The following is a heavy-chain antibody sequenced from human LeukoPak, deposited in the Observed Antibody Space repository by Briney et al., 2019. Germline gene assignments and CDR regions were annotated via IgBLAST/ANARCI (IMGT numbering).Heavy chain of an antibody. CDR2: IYSVGST. V-gene: IGHV3-66*01. CDR3: AGSLAYCGGDCRLGDY. D-gene: IGHD2-21*02. CDR1: GFTVSNNY. Sequence: GGSLRLSCAASGFTVSNNYMGWVRQAPAKGLEWVSVIYSVGSTYYADSVRGRFTISRDNSKNTLYLQMNSLRVEDTAVYYCAGSLAYCGGDCRLGDYWGQGTLVTVSS. J-gene: IGHJ4*02.